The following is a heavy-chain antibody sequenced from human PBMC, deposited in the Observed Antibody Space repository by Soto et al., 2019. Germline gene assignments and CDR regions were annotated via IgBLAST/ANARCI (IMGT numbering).Heavy chain of an antibody. CDR3: ARGASLVVVVAATPVDDAFDI. Sequence: GGSLRLSCAASGFTFSSYGMHWVRQAPGKGLEWVAVIWYDGSNKYYADSVKGRFTISRDNSKNTLYLQMNSLRAEDTAVYYCARGASLVVVVAATPVDDAFDIWGQGTMVTVSS. J-gene: IGHJ3*02. CDR2: IWYDGSNK. CDR1: GFTFSSYG. V-gene: IGHV3-33*01. D-gene: IGHD2-15*01.